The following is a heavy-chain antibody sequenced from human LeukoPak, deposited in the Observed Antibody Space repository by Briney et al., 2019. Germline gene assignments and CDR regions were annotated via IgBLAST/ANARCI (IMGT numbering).Heavy chain of an antibody. CDR1: GFTFSSYS. CDR2: ISSSSSYI. D-gene: IGHD3-3*01. J-gene: IGHJ4*02. CDR3: AMTSPAVLEWLLSGVYYFDY. Sequence: NPGGSLRLSCAASGFTFSSYSMNWVRQAPGKGLEWVSSISSSSSYIYYADSVKGRFTISRDNAKNSLYLQMNSLRAEDTAVYYCAMTSPAVLEWLLSGVYYFDYWGQGTLVTVSS. V-gene: IGHV3-21*01.